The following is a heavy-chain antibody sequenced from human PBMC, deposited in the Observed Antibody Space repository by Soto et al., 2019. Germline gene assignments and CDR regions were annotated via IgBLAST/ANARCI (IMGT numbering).Heavy chain of an antibody. CDR2: IIPIFGTA. CDR1: EDTFRNYA. Sequence: SVKVSCKASEDTFRNYAISWVRQAPGQGLEWMGGIIPIFGTANYAQKFQGRVTITADESTSTAYMELSSLRSEDTAVYYCARRQLLGLSSHLNWLDPWGQGTLVTVSS. J-gene: IGHJ5*02. CDR3: ARRQLLGLSSHLNWLDP. D-gene: IGHD2-2*01. V-gene: IGHV1-69*13.